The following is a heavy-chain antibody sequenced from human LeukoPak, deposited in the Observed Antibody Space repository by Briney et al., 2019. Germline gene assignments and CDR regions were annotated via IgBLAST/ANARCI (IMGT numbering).Heavy chain of an antibody. CDR2: IKQDGSEK. V-gene: IGHV3-7*03. CDR1: GFTFSRYW. J-gene: IGHJ4*02. CDR3: ARVRYSYGYFSDY. D-gene: IGHD5-18*01. Sequence: GGSLRLSCAASGFTFSRYWMSWVRQAPGKGLEWVANIKQDGSEKYYVDSVKGRFTISRDNAKNTLYLQMNSLRAEDTAVYYCARVRYSYGYFSDYWGQGTLVTVSS.